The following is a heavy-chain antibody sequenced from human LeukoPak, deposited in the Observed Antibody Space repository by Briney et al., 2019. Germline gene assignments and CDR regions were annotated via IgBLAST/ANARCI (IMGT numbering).Heavy chain of an antibody. D-gene: IGHD4-23*01. V-gene: IGHV1-69*04. CDR1: GGTFSSYA. CDR2: IIPILGIA. J-gene: IGHJ3*02. CDR3: ASPTGGNSPEDAFDI. Sequence: ASVKVSCKASGGTFSSYAISWVRQAPGQGLEWMGRIIPILGIASYAQKFQGRVTITADKSTSTAYMELSSLRSEDTAVYYCASPTGGNSPEDAFDIWGQGTMVTVS.